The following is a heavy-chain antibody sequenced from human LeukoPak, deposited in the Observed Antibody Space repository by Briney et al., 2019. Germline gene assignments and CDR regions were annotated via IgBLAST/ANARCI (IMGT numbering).Heavy chain of an antibody. CDR1: GFTFSTYA. V-gene: IGHV3-23*01. CDR2: ISGSSAST. Sequence: GGSLRLSCAASGFTFSTYAMNWVRQAPGKGLEWVSGISGSSASTYYADSVKGRFTISRDNSKNTLYVQMNSLRAEDTAVYYCAVGSYHFDYWGQGTLVTVSS. D-gene: IGHD3-16*02. J-gene: IGHJ4*02. CDR3: AVGSYHFDY.